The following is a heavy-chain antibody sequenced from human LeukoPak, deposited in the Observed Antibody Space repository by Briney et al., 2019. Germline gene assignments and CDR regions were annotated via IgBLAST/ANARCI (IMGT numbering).Heavy chain of an antibody. CDR1: GFTFSSYA. J-gene: IGHJ4*02. D-gene: IGHD6-6*01. V-gene: IGHV3-23*03. Sequence: GGSLRLSCAASGFTFSSYAMSWVRQAPGKGLEWVSVIYSGGSTDYADSVKGRFTISRDNSKNTLYLQMNSLRAEDTAVYYCAAYLGGSAARPTYWGQGTLVTVSS. CDR2: IYSGGST. CDR3: AAYLGGSAARPTY.